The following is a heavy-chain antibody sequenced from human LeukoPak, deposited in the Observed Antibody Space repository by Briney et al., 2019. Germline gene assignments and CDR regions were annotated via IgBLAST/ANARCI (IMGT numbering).Heavy chain of an antibody. J-gene: IGHJ4*02. V-gene: IGHV3-15*01. D-gene: IGHD1-26*01. Sequence: GGSLRLSCAASGFTFSNAWMSWVRQAPGKGLEWVGRIKSKTDGGTTDYAAPVKGRFTISRDDSKNTLYLQMNSLKTEDTAVYYCTTLVIKMRTIVGATPGDYWDQGTLVTVSS. CDR1: GFTFSNAW. CDR2: IKSKTDGGTT. CDR3: TTLVIKMRTIVGATPGDY.